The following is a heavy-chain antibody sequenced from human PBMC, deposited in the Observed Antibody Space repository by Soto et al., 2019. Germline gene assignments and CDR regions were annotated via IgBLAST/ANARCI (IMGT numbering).Heavy chain of an antibody. Sequence: GGSLRLSCAASGFTFSSYAMHWVRQAPGKGLEWVAVISYDGSNKYYADSVKGRFTISRDNSKNTLYLQMNSLRAEDTAVYYCARDKDFGGSYYLGSRPDYWGQGTLVTVSS. V-gene: IGHV3-30-3*01. CDR3: ARDKDFGGSYYLGSRPDY. D-gene: IGHD1-26*01. CDR1: GFTFSSYA. J-gene: IGHJ4*02. CDR2: ISYDGSNK.